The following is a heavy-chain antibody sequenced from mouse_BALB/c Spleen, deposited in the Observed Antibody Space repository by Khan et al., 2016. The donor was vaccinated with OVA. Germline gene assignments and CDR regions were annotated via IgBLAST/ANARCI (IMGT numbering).Heavy chain of an antibody. CDR2: ISYRGVT. CDR1: GYSITSGYA. D-gene: IGHD1-1*01. V-gene: IGHV3-2*02. J-gene: IGHJ2*01. Sequence: EVELVDSGPGLVKPSQSLSLTCTVTGYSITSGYAWNWIRQFPGNKLEWMGYISYRGVTSYTPSLKSRISITRDTSKNQFFLQLNSVTTEDTATYYCARGNYYGYYFDYWGQGTTLTVSS. CDR3: ARGNYYGYYFDY.